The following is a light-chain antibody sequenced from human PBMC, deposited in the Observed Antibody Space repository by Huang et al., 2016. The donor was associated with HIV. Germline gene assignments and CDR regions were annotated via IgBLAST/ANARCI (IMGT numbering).Light chain of an antibody. J-gene: IGKJ1*01. V-gene: IGKV4-1*01. CDR2: WSS. CDR3: QQYYSIPQT. Sequence: DIVMTQSPDSLAVSLGERATIKCRSSQSVLYSSNSTNYLAWFQQKPGQAPRLLIYWSSSRESGVPDRFSGSGSGTDFTLTISSLEAEDAAVYYCQQYYSIPQTFGQGTKVEI. CDR1: QSVLYSSNSTNY.